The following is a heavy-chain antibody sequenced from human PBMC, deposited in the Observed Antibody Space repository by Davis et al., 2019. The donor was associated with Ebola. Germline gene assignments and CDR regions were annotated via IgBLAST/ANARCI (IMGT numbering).Heavy chain of an antibody. CDR2: IYYSGST. Sequence: PSETLSLTCAVYGGSFRDYYWSWIRQPPGKGLEWIGYIYYSGSTNYIPSLKSRVTISVDTSKNQFSLKLTSVTAADTAVYYCARDRNEDGLDIWGQGTMVTVSS. CDR1: GGSFRDYY. V-gene: IGHV4-59*08. CDR3: ARDRNEDGLDI. J-gene: IGHJ3*02. D-gene: IGHD2-8*01.